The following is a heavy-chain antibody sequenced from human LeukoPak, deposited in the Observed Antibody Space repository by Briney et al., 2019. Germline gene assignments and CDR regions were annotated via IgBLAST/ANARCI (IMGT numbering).Heavy chain of an antibody. CDR1: GFTFSNHA. CDR3: ARVDDLDAFDI. D-gene: IGHD2-2*03. CDR2: ISDDGTSK. Sequence: GGSLRLSCATSGFTFSNHAMHWVRQGPGKGLEWVAVISDDGTSKFYADSVKGRFTIFRDNSKNTLFLQINSLRPEDTAMYYCARVDDLDAFDIWGQGTLVTVSS. J-gene: IGHJ3*02. V-gene: IGHV3-30*04.